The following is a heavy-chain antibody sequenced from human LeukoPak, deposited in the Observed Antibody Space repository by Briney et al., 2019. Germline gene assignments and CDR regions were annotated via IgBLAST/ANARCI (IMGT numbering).Heavy chain of an antibody. J-gene: IGHJ4*02. CDR1: GGTFSSYA. V-gene: IGHV1-69*01. Sequence: GSSVKVSCKASGGTFSSYAIHWVRQAPGQGLEWMGGIIRIFSTTNYAQKFQGRVTISADESTSTAYMELSSLRVEDTAVYYCARDDDRSGNNLDYWGQGTPVAVSS. D-gene: IGHD3-10*01. CDR3: ARDDDRSGNNLDY. CDR2: IIRIFSTT.